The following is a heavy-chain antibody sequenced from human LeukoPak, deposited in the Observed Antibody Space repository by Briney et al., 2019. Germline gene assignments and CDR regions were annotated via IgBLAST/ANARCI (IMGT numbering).Heavy chain of an antibody. V-gene: IGHV3-66*01. CDR1: GFTVSSNY. CDR2: IYSGGST. D-gene: IGHD4-17*01. Sequence: GGSLRLSCAASGFTVSSNYMSWVRQAPGKGLEWVSVIYSGGSTYYADSVKGRFTISRDNSKNPLYLQMNSLRAEDTAVYYCARDRINYGDSLYYYYGMDVWGQGTTVTVSS. CDR3: ARDRINYGDSLYYYYGMDV. J-gene: IGHJ6*02.